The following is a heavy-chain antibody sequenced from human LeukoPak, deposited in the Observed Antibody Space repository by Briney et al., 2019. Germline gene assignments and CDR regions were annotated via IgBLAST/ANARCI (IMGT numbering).Heavy chain of an antibody. Sequence: ASVKVSCKXSGYTFTCYDINWVRQATGQGLEWMGWMNPNSGNTGYSQKFQGRDTMTSKISISTAYMEMSSLRSEDTAVYYCARLNRITMVRGVIIGSTWFDPWGQGTLVTVSS. CDR2: MNPNSGNT. V-gene: IGHV1-8*01. D-gene: IGHD3-10*01. J-gene: IGHJ5*02. CDR3: ARLNRITMVRGVIIGSTWFDP. CDR1: GYTFTCYD.